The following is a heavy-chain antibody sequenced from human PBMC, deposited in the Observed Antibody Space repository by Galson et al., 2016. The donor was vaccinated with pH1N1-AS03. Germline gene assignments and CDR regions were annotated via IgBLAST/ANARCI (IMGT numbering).Heavy chain of an antibody. CDR1: GYTFITYG. J-gene: IGHJ4*02. V-gene: IGHV1-18*01. CDR2: MSAYSGET. CDR3: VREFEDPQKRVVAFGY. Sequence: SVKVSCKASGYTFITYGISWVRQAPGRGLEWMGWMSAYSGETRYAPNFQGRVTMTRDTSTRTAYMDLRSLTSDDTAVYYCVREFEDPQKRVVAFGYWGQGTLVIVSS.